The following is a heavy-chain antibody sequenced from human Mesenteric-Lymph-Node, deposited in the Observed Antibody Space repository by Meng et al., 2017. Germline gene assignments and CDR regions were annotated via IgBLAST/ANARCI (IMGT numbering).Heavy chain of an antibody. Sequence: GESLKISCAASGFTFSDYYMSWIRQAPGKGLEWVSYISSSGSTIYYADSVKGRFTISRDNAKNSLYLQMNSLRAEDTAVYYCARATYDFWSGYSNYYYYGMDVWGQGTTVTVSS. V-gene: IGHV3-11*01. CDR3: ARATYDFWSGYSNYYYYGMDV. CDR1: GFTFSDYY. CDR2: ISSSGSTI. J-gene: IGHJ6*02. D-gene: IGHD3-3*01.